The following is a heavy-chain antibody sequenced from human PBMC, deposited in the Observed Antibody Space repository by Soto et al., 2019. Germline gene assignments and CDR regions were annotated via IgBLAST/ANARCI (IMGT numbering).Heavy chain of an antibody. D-gene: IGHD6-13*01. V-gene: IGHV5-51*01. CDR1: GYTFTDYW. CDR2: IYPGDSDT. J-gene: IGHJ6*02. CDR3: ARQGFSKHYFYAADV. Sequence: PGESLKISCKGSGYTFTDYWIGWVRQLPGKGLEWMGIIYPGDSDTRYSPSFQGHVTITVDKSTSTAYLHLRSLEASDTATYFCARQGFSKHYFYAADVWGQGTTVTVSS.